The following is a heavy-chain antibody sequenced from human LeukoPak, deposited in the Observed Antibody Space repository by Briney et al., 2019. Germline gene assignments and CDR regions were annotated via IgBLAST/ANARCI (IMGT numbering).Heavy chain of an antibody. Sequence: SETLSLTCTVSGGSISGYYWSWIRQPAGKGLEWIGRIYTSGSTNYNPSLKSRVTISVDTSKNQFSLKLSSVTAADTAVYYCARHRMITGIDYWGQGTLVTVSS. V-gene: IGHV4-4*07. CDR2: IYTSGST. CDR1: GGSISGYY. D-gene: IGHD3-16*01. J-gene: IGHJ4*02. CDR3: ARHRMITGIDY.